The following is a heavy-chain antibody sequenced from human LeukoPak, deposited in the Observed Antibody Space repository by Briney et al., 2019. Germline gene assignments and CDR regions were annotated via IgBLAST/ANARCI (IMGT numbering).Heavy chain of an antibody. CDR3: AIVELNYNDTGGDVFDM. D-gene: IGHD3-10*01. V-gene: IGHV4-59*11. Sequence: SETLSLTCSVSGGSISNHYWNWIRQPPGKGLEWIGHIYHSGIINYNPSLKSRVTISLDTSKNQFSLKLSSVTAADTAVYYCAIVELNYNDTGGDVFDMWGQGTMVTVSS. J-gene: IGHJ3*02. CDR2: IYHSGII. CDR1: GGSISNHY.